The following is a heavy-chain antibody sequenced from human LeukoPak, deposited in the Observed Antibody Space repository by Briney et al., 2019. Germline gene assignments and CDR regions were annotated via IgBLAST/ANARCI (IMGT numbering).Heavy chain of an antibody. D-gene: IGHD3-10*02. CDR1: KFTFSAYS. CDR2: ISSSSSYI. J-gene: IGHJ6*04. V-gene: IGHV3-21*01. Sequence: ETGGSLRLSCAASKFTFSAYSMSWVRQAPGKGLEWVSSISSSSSYIYYADSVKGRFTISRDNAKDSLYLQMNSLRAEDTAVYYCAELGITMIGGVWGKGTTVTISS. CDR3: AELGITMIGGV.